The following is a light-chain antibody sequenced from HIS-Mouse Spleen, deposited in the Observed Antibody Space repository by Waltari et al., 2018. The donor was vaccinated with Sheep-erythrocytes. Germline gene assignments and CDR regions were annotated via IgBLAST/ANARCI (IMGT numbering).Light chain of an antibody. CDR2: TKN. CDR1: SSTIGSNT. V-gene: IGLV1-44*01. Sequence: QSVLTQPPSASGTPRQRVTISSSGSSSTIGSNTVNWYQQLPRTAPKLLIYTKNQRPSGVPYRFSGSKSGTSASLAISGLQSEDEADYYCAAWDDSLNGPVFGGGTKLTVL. CDR3: AAWDDSLNGPV. J-gene: IGLJ3*02.